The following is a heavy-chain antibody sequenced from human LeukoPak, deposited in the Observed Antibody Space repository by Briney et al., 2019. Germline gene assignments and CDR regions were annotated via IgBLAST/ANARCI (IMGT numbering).Heavy chain of an antibody. CDR2: ISGSGSPT. Sequence: GGSLRLSCEASGFTFSKYAVDWVRRAPGKVLEWVSVISGSGSPTYCADSVWGRFTISRDNSKNMLYLQMNSLRAEDTAVYYCAKEFIQGTFDLWGQGTVVSVSS. D-gene: IGHD2-21*01. V-gene: IGHV3-23*01. J-gene: IGHJ3*01. CDR1: GFTFSKYA. CDR3: AKEFIQGTFDL.